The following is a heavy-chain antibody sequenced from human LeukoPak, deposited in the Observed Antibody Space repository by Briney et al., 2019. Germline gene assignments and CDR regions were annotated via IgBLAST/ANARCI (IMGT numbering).Heavy chain of an antibody. CDR2: ISAYNGNT. D-gene: IGHD2-15*01. J-gene: IGHJ4*02. CDR3: AREIVVVVAAMSYPSFDY. V-gene: IGHV1-18*01. CDR1: GYTFTSYG. Sequence: GASVKVSCKASGYTFTSYGISWVRQAPGQGLEWMGWISAYNGNTNYAQKLQGRVTMTTDTSTSTAYMELRSLRSDDTAVYYCAREIVVVVAAMSYPSFDYWGQGTLVTVSS.